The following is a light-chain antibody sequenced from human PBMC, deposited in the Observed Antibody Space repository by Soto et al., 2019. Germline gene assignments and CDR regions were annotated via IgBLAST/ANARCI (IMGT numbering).Light chain of an antibody. CDR3: VAWDDSLNGYVV. CDR2: SNN. J-gene: IGLJ2*01. Sequence: QSVLTHPPSASGTPGQRVTISCSGSSSNIGSNTVNWYQQLPGTAPKLVIYSNNQRPSGVPDRFSGSKSGTSASLAISGLQSEDEADYYCVAWDDSLNGYVVFGGGT. V-gene: IGLV1-44*01. CDR1: SSNIGSNT.